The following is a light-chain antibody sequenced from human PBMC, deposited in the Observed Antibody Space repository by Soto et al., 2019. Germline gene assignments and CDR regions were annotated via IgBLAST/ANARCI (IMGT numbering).Light chain of an antibody. CDR1: QSVSSSY. J-gene: IGKJ5*01. V-gene: IGKV3D-20*01. Sequence: EIVLTQSPATLSLSPGERATLSCGASQSVSSSYLAWYQQKPGLAPRLLNYDASRRATGIPDRFSGSGSATDFNLPIRRLEPGDCAGCARQRQGSSPPITFGQGTRLEIK. CDR3: QRQGSSPPIT. CDR2: DAS.